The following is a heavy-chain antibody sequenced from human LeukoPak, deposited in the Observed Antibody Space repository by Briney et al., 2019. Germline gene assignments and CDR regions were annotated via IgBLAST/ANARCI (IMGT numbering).Heavy chain of an antibody. V-gene: IGHV3-7*01. CDR3: ARGNRFLEWLSTYVDY. J-gene: IGHJ4*02. Sequence: GGSLRLSCAASGFTFSSYGMHWVRQAPGKGLEWVANIKQDGSEKYYVDSVKGRFTISRDNAKNSLYLQMNSLRAEDTAVYYCARGNRFLEWLSTYVDYWGQGTLVTVSS. CDR1: GFTFSSYG. D-gene: IGHD3-3*01. CDR2: IKQDGSEK.